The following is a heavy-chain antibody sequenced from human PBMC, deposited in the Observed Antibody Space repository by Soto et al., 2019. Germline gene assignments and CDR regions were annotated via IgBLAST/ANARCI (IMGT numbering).Heavy chain of an antibody. CDR3: AREMGETYGLDY. Sequence: GALRLSCAASGFTFSRYWMRWVRQAPGKGLEWAANIKQDGSERYYVDSVKGRFTISRDNAKNSLYLQMNSLRAEDTAVYYCAREMGETYGLDYWGQGTLVTVSS. D-gene: IGHD4-17*01. V-gene: IGHV3-7*01. CDR1: GFTFSRYW. CDR2: IKQDGSER. J-gene: IGHJ4*02.